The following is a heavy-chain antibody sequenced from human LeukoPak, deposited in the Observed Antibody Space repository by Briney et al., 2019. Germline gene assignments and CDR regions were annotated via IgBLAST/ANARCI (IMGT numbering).Heavy chain of an antibody. Sequence: GGSLRLSCTASGFTLSGYDMHWVRQITGKGLEWVSAIGIAGDTYYPGSVKGRFTISREKAKNSLYLQMNSLRAEDTAVYYCLAAVADTWAIDYWGQGTLVTVSS. CDR1: GFTLSGYD. D-gene: IGHD6-19*01. J-gene: IGHJ4*02. CDR3: LAAVADTWAIDY. CDR2: IGIAGDT. V-gene: IGHV3-13*01.